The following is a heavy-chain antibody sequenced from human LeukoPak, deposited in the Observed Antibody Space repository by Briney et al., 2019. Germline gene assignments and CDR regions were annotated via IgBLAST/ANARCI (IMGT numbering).Heavy chain of an antibody. CDR2: ISSSGSTI. CDR1: GFTFSSAW. Sequence: GGSLRVSCAASGFTFSSAWMSWVRQAQGKGLEWASYISSSGSTIYYADSVKGRFTISRDNAKNSLYLQMNSLRAEDTAVYYCARDHQRRPGSYYSAFDIWGQGTMVTVSS. V-gene: IGHV3-11*01. J-gene: IGHJ3*02. D-gene: IGHD3-10*01. CDR3: ARDHQRRPGSYYSAFDI.